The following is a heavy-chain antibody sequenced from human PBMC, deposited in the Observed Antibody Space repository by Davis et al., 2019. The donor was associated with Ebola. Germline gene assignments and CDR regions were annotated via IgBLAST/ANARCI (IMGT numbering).Heavy chain of an antibody. CDR3: ARGDSYYDPSGYYAGPEAPDH. D-gene: IGHD3-22*01. CDR1: GGSIRSLY. CDR2: IYYSGST. Sequence: MPSETLSLTCTVSGGSIRSLYWSWIRQPPGKGLEWIGNIYYSGSTNYNPSLKSRVTMSVDTSKNQFSLKLRSVTAADTAVYYCARGDSYYDPSGYYAGPEAPDHWGQGTLVSVSS. V-gene: IGHV4-59*11. J-gene: IGHJ4*02.